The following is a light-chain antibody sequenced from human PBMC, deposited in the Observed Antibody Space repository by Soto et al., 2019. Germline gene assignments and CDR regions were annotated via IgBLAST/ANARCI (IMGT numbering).Light chain of an antibody. CDR3: SSYTTSSTRV. V-gene: IGLV2-14*01. CDR1: NSDVGGYKY. Sequence: QSALTQPASVSGSPGQSITISCTGTNSDVGGYKYDSWYQQHPGKAPKLMIYEVSNRPSGVSNRFSGSKSGNTASLTISGLQAEDEADYYCSSYTTSSTRVFGTGTKVTVL. J-gene: IGLJ1*01. CDR2: EVS.